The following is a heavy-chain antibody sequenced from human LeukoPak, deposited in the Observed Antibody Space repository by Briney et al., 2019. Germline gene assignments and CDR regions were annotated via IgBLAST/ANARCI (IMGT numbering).Heavy chain of an antibody. CDR2: ISGSGGST. J-gene: IGHJ4*02. Sequence: GGSLRLSCAASGLIFSDYAMTWVRQAPGKGLEWVSVISGSGGSTFYADSVKGRFTISRDNSKKTVSLQMSSLRAEDTAVYYCAKALYGSGRYYYFDYWGQETLVTVSS. V-gene: IGHV3-23*01. CDR1: GLIFSDYA. D-gene: IGHD3-10*01. CDR3: AKALYGSGRYYYFDY.